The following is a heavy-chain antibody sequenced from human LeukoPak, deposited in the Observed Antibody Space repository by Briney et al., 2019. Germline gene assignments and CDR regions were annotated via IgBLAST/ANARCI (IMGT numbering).Heavy chain of an antibody. CDR3: ARGGVRSRFDP. CDR1: GGSISSCNW. Sequence: SETLSLTCAVSGGSISSCNWWRWVRQPPGERLEWIGEIYHSGSTNYNPSLKSRVTISVDKSKNQFSLKLSSVTAADTAVYYCARGGVRSRFDPWGQGTLVTVSS. J-gene: IGHJ5*02. V-gene: IGHV4-4*02. D-gene: IGHD3-10*01. CDR2: IYHSGST.